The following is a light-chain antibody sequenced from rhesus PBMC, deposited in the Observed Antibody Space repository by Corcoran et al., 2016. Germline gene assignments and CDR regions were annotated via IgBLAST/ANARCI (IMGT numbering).Light chain of an antibody. CDR3: LQDSTTPWT. CDR2: AAS. CDR1: QDINKE. Sequence: DIQMTQSPSSLSASVGDRVTVPCRASQDINKELSWYQQKPGKAPTLLIYAASILQPGASSRVSGSGSWTAYTLTILSLRPEDVATYYFLQDSTTPWTFGQGTKVEIK. J-gene: IGKJ1*01. V-gene: IGKV1-94*01.